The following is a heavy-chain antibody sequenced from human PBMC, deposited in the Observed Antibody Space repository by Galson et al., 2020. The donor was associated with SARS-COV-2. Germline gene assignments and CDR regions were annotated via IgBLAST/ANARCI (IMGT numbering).Heavy chain of an antibody. CDR3: ARDGEYYDFWSGHYYGMDV. CDR2: IYTSGST. V-gene: IGHV4-4*07. J-gene: IGHJ6*02. Sequence: ETSETLSLTCTVSGGSISSYYWSWIRQPAGKGLEWIGRIYTSGSTNYNPSLKSRVTMSVDTSKNQFSVKLSSVTAADTAVYYCARDGEYYDFWSGHYYGMDVWGQGTTVTVSS. CDR1: GGSISSYY. D-gene: IGHD3-3*01.